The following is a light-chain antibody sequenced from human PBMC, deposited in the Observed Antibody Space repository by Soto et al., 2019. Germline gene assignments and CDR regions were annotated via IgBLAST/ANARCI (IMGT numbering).Light chain of an antibody. CDR2: GNS. Sequence: QSVLTQPPSVSGAPGQRVTISCTGSSSNIGAGYDVHWYKQLPGTAPKLLIYGNSNRPSGVPDRFSGSKSGTSAPLAITGLQAEDEADYYCQSYDSSLSGVVFGGGTKLTVL. CDR3: QSYDSSLSGVV. V-gene: IGLV1-40*01. J-gene: IGLJ2*01. CDR1: SSNIGAGYD.